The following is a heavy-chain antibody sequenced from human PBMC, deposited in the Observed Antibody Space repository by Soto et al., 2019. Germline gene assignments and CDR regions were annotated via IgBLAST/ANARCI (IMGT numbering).Heavy chain of an antibody. Sequence: EVQLLESGGDLVQPGGSLRLSCAASGFTFSTYAMGWVRQVPGKGLEWVSSTGPNGGGTYYADSVKGRFTISRDNSKDTLYLQMSSLRVEDTAVYYCAKEGPESGWYEVFDSWGQGTLVTVSS. CDR2: TGPNGGGT. J-gene: IGHJ4*02. V-gene: IGHV3-23*01. CDR1: GFTFSTYA. CDR3: AKEGPESGWYEVFDS. D-gene: IGHD6-19*01.